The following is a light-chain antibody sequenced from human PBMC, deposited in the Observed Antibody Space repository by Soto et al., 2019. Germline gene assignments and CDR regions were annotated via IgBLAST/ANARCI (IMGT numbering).Light chain of an antibody. V-gene: IGKV1-39*01. CDR3: QQSYSTPRT. J-gene: IGKJ1*01. CDR1: QSISSH. Sequence: DTQMTQSPSSLSASVGDRVTITCRASQSISSHLNWYQQKPGKAPKLLIYAASSLQSGVPSRFSGSGSGTDFTLTISSLQPEDFATYYCQQSYSTPRTFGQGTKVDIK. CDR2: AAS.